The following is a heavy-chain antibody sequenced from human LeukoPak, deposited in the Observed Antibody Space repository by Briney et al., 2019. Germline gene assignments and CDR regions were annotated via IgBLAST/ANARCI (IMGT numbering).Heavy chain of an antibody. Sequence: SGPTLVNPTQTLTLTCTFSGFSLSTGGVGVGWVRQPPGKALEWLALIYWDDDKRYSPSLKSRLTITKDASKNQVVLTMTNMDPVDTATYYCAYVSAVGAHNWFDPWGQGTLVTVSS. CDR2: IYWDDDK. CDR1: GFSLSTGGVG. CDR3: AYVSAVGAHNWFDP. J-gene: IGHJ5*02. D-gene: IGHD3-10*01. V-gene: IGHV2-5*02.